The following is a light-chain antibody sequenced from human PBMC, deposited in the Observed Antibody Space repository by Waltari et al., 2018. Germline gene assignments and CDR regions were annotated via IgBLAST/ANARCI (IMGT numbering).Light chain of an antibody. CDR3: QSYDTTLSVV. V-gene: IGLV1-40*01. CDR2: GVN. Sequence: QSVLTQPPSVSGAPGQRVTISCPRSGSNIGAGYDVPWYRQLPGKAPTLLIYGVNTRPPGVSDRFSGSQFDTSASLAIAGLQADDEADYYCQSYDTTLSVVFGGGTKLTVL. CDR1: GSNIGAGYD. J-gene: IGLJ2*01.